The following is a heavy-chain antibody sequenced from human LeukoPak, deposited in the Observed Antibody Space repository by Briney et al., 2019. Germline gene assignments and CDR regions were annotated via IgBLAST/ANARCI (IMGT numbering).Heavy chain of an antibody. CDR3: AREFDGYYDSSGYYSGWFDP. CDR1: GYTFTSYG. CDR2: ISAYNGNT. Sequence: ASVKVSCKASGYTFTSYGISWVRQAPGQGLEWMGWISAYNGNTNYAQKLQGRVTMTTDTSTSTAYMELRSLRSDDTAVYYCAREFDGYYDSSGYYSGWFDPWGQGTLVTVSS. D-gene: IGHD3-22*01. J-gene: IGHJ5*02. V-gene: IGHV1-18*01.